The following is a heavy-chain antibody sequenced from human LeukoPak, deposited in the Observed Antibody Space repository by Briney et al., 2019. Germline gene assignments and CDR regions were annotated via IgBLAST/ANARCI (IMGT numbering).Heavy chain of an antibody. Sequence: GGSLRLSCAASGFTFTCYWMHWVRQVPGKGLVWISRINNDGSSTTYADSVKGRFTISRDNAKYTLYLQMNSLRAEDTAVYYCARGVDYWGQGTLVTVSS. CDR1: GFTFTCYW. J-gene: IGHJ4*02. V-gene: IGHV3-74*01. CDR3: ARGVDY. CDR2: INNDGSST.